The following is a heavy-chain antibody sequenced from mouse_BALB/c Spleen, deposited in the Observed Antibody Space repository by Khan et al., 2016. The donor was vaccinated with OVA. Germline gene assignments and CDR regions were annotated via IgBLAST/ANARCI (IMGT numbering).Heavy chain of an antibody. D-gene: IGHD1-1*01. V-gene: IGHV5-12-2*01. Sequence: EVELVESGGDLVQTGGSLKLSCAASGFTFSSYTMSWVRQTPEKRLEWVAFISNGGSNAYYPDTVKGRFTISRDNAKNTTYLQMSSLKSEDTAMYYCARPCTTEYDYIMDHWGQGTSVTVSA. J-gene: IGHJ4*01. CDR1: GFTFSSYT. CDR2: ISNGGSNA. CDR3: ARPCTTEYDYIMDH.